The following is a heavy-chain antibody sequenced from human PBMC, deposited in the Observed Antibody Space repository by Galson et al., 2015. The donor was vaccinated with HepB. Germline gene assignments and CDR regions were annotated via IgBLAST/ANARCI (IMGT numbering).Heavy chain of an antibody. CDR2: ISGSGGST. CDR3: AKVGGQWELLFDY. D-gene: IGHD1-26*01. CDR1: GFTFSSYA. V-gene: IGHV3-23*01. J-gene: IGHJ4*02. Sequence: SLRLSCAASGFTFSSYAMSWVRQAPGKGLEWVSAISGSGGSTYYADSVKGRFTISRDNSKNTLYLQMNSLRAEDTAVYYCAKVGGQWELLFDYWGQGTLVTVSS.